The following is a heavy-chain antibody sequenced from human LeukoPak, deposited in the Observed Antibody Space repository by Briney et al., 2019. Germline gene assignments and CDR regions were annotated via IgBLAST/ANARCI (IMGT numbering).Heavy chain of an antibody. CDR1: GGSISSGSYY. CDR3: ARDRGYYDSSGYYAYYFDY. V-gene: IGHV4-61*02. D-gene: IGHD3-22*01. J-gene: IGHJ4*02. CDR2: IYTSGST. Sequence: PSQTLSLTCTVSGGSISSGSYYWSWIRQPAGKGLEWIGRIYTSGSTNYNPSLKSRVTISVDTSKNQFSLKLSPVTAADTAVYYCARDRGYYDSSGYYAYYFDYWGQGTLVTVSS.